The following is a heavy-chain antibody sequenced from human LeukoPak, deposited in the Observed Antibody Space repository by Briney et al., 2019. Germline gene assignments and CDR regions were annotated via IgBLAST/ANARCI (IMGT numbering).Heavy chain of an antibody. J-gene: IGHJ3*02. Sequence: SETLSLTCIVSGGSFSSSYWSWIRQPPGKGLEWIAYIYSNGNTNSNPSLKSRVTIAVDTSQSQFSLKLSSVTAADTAVYYCARGLVGLAPHAGVFQIWGQGTKVTVSS. D-gene: IGHD1-26*01. CDR3: ARGLVGLAPHAGVFQI. V-gene: IGHV4-59*01. CDR2: IYSNGNT. CDR1: GGSFSSSY.